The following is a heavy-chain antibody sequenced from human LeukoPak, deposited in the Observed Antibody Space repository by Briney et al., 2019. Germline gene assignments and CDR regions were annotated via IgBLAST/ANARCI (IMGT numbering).Heavy chain of an antibody. Sequence: GGSLRLSCAASGFTFSSYAMHWVRQAPGKGLEWVAVISYDGSNKYYADSVKGRFTISRDNSKNTLYLQMNSLRAEDTAVYYCARDCGYRAIDAFDIWGQGTMVTVSS. V-gene: IGHV3-30-3*01. J-gene: IGHJ3*02. D-gene: IGHD5-18*01. CDR2: ISYDGSNK. CDR3: ARDCGYRAIDAFDI. CDR1: GFTFSSYA.